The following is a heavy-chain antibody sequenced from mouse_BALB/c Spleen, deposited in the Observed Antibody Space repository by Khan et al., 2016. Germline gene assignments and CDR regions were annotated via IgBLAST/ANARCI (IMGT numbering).Heavy chain of an antibody. J-gene: IGHJ2*01. CDR2: ISYSGST. Sequence: EVQLQESGPGLVKPSQSLSLTCTVTGYSITSDYAWNWIRQFPGNKLEWMGYISYSGSTSCNPSLKSRISITRDTSKNQFFLQLNSVTTEDTATYYCARGEGDYWGQGTTLTVSS. V-gene: IGHV3-2*02. CDR3: ARGEGDY. CDR1: GYSITSDYA.